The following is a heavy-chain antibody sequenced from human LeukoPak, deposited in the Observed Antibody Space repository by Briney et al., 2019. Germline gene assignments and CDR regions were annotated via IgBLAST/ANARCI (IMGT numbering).Heavy chain of an antibody. D-gene: IGHD2-2*01. J-gene: IGHJ5*02. CDR3: AKEALVGYQLPPLRWFDP. CDR2: IRYDGSNK. Sequence: GRSLRLSCAASGFTFSSYGMHWVRQAPGKGLEWVAFIRYDGSNKYYADSVKGRFTISRDNSKNTLYLQMNSLRAEDTAVYYCAKEALVGYQLPPLRWFDPWGQGTLVTVSS. V-gene: IGHV3-30*02. CDR1: GFTFSSYG.